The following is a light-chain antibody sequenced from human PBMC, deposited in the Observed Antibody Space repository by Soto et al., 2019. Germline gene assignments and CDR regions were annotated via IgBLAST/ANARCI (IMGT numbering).Light chain of an antibody. Sequence: EIVWTHSPGPLSSFPRDRVTLSCRASRYINTRLAWYQHRPGQAPRLLIYQPSIRAAGIPARFSASGSGTEFTLTISSLQSEDFAVYYCQQRSSRPPITFGQGTRLEI. V-gene: IGKV3-11*01. CDR3: QQRSSRPPIT. CDR2: QPS. CDR1: RYINTR. J-gene: IGKJ5*01.